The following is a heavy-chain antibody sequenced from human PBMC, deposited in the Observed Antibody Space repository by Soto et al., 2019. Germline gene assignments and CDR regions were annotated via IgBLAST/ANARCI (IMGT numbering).Heavy chain of an antibody. J-gene: IGHJ4*02. D-gene: IGHD4-17*01. V-gene: IGHV3-23*01. CDR3: ARSGNTGTFKNYFDY. CDR1: GFTFSSYA. CDR2: LSGSGSTT. Sequence: GGSLRLSCAASGFTFSSYAMNWVRQAPGKGLEWVSTLSGSGSTTHYTDSVKGRFTISRDKSKNTLYLQMNSLRAEDTAVYYCARSGNTGTFKNYFDYWGQGTLVTVSS.